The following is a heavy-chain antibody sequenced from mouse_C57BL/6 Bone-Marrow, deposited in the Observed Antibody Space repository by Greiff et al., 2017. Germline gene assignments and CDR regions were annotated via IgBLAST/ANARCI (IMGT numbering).Heavy chain of an antibody. CDR1: GFSLTSYG. J-gene: IGHJ4*01. D-gene: IGHD1-1*01. Sequence: QVQLKQSGPGLVQPSQSLSITCTVSGFSLTSYGVHWVRQSPGKGLEWLGVIWSGGSTDYNAAFISRLSISKDNSKSQVFFKMNSLQADDTAIYYCARNMIYYYGIGYAMDYWGQGTSVTVSS. V-gene: IGHV2-2*01. CDR2: IWSGGST. CDR3: ARNMIYYYGIGYAMDY.